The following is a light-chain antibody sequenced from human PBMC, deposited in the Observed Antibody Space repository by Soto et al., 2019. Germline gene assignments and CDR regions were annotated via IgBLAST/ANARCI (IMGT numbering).Light chain of an antibody. CDR1: QSVSSF. J-gene: IGKJ4*01. CDR3: QQRSTWPLT. V-gene: IGKV3-11*01. Sequence: EVVLTQSPATLSLTPGERATLSCRASQSVSSFLAWYQQKPGQAPRLLISDASNRATGIPARFSGSGSGTDFILTISSLEPEDFAVYYCQQRSTWPLTFGGGTKVEIK. CDR2: DAS.